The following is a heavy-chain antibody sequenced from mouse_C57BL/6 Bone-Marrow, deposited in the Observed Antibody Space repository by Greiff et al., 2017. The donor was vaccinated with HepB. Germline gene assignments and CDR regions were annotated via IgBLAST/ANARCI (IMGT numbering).Heavy chain of an antibody. V-gene: IGHV6-3*01. CDR1: GFTFSNYW. J-gene: IGHJ3*01. CDR2: IRLKSDNYAT. D-gene: IGHD2-4*01. Sequence: EVKLEESGGGLVQPGGSMKLSCVASGFTFSNYWMNWVRQSPEKGLEWVAQIRLKSDNYATHYAESVKGRFTISRDDSKSSVYLQMNNLRAEDTGIYYCTDDDYATWFAYWGQGTLVTVSA. CDR3: TDDDYATWFAY.